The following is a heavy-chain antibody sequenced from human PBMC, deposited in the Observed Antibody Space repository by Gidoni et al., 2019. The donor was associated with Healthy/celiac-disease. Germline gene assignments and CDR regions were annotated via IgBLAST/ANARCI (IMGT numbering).Heavy chain of an antibody. CDR2: IWYDGSNK. CDR1: GFTFSSYG. V-gene: IGHV3-33*01. Sequence: QVQLVESGGGVVQPGRSLRLSCAASGFTFSSYGMHWVRQAPGKGLEWVAVIWYDGSNKYYADSVKGRFTISRDNSKNTLYLQMNSLRAEDTAVYYCARGERLLPFDYWGQGTLVTVSS. CDR3: ARGERLLPFDY. J-gene: IGHJ4*02. D-gene: IGHD2-15*01.